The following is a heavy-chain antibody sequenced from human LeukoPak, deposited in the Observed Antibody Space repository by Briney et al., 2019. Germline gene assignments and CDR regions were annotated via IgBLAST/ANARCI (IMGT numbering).Heavy chain of an antibody. CDR2: ISGSSGST. J-gene: IGHJ4*02. Sequence: QPGGSLRLSCAASGFTFSSYAMSWVRQAPGKGLEWVSAISGSSGSTYYADFVKGRFTISRDNSKNTLYLQMNSLRVEDTAVYYCAKHYSSGWYTSDNWGQGTLVTVSS. V-gene: IGHV3-23*01. D-gene: IGHD6-19*01. CDR3: AKHYSSGWYTSDN. CDR1: GFTFSSYA.